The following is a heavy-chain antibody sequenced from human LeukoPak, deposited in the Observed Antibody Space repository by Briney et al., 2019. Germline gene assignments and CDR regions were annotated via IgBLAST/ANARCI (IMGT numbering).Heavy chain of an antibody. CDR1: GFTFRNHG. V-gene: IGHV3-23*01. CDR3: ASLYNDYGDY. D-gene: IGHD5-24*01. CDR2: IIGTGDST. Sequence: GGSLRLSCAASGFTFRNHGMSWVRQAPGKGLEWVSGIIGTGDSTFCADPVKGRFTISRDNSRNTLYLHMNSLRVDDTAVYYCASLYNDYGDYWGQGALVTVSS. J-gene: IGHJ4*02.